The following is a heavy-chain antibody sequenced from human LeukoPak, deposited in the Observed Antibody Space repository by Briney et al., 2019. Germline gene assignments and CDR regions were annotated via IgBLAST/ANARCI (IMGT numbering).Heavy chain of an antibody. J-gene: IGHJ4*02. CDR2: ISHDGTNI. CDR3: ARDLSKYYYDSSGYPYYFDY. Sequence: PGGSLRLSCAASGFTFYNYGMHWVRQAPGKGLEWVAVISHDGTNIQYGVSVMGRFTISRDNSRNTVYLQMNSLRAEDTAVYYCARDLSKYYYDSSGYPYYFDYWGQGTLVTVSS. V-gene: IGHV3-30*03. CDR1: GFTFYNYG. D-gene: IGHD3-22*01.